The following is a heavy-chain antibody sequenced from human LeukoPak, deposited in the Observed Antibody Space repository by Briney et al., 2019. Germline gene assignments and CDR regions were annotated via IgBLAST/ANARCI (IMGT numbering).Heavy chain of an antibody. J-gene: IGHJ4*02. V-gene: IGHV1-18*04. D-gene: IGHD3-3*02. CDR3: ARYVCISPFFCDLSPTDY. CDR2: ISAYNGNT. CDR1: GYTFTSYG. Sequence: ASVKVSCKASGYTFTSYGISWVRQAPGQGLEWMGWISAYNGNTNYAQKLQGRVTMTTDTSTSTAYMELRSLRSDDTAVYYCARYVCISPFFCDLSPTDYWGQGTLVTVSS.